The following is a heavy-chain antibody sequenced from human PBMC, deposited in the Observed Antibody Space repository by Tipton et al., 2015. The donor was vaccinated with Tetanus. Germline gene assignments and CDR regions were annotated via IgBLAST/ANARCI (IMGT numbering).Heavy chain of an antibody. CDR2: ISTTSNTI. V-gene: IGHV3-48*01. D-gene: IGHD4-17*01. CDR3: ASSTVTR. CDR1: GFTLSTYV. Sequence: QLVQSGGGVVQPGRSLKVSCADSGFTLSTYVLLWVRQAPGKGLEWVSYISTTSNTIYYADSVRGRFTISRDNAKNLLYLQMSRLRREDTAVYYCASSTVTRWGPGTLVTVSS. J-gene: IGHJ4*02.